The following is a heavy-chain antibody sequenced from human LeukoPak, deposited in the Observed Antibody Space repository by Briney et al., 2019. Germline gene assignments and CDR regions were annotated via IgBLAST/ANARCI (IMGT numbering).Heavy chain of an antibody. V-gene: IGHV3-48*01. CDR1: GFTFSHYS. Sequence: PGGSLRLSCAASGFTFSHYSINWVRQAPGKGLEWVSYMSSSSSTIYYADSVKGRFTISRDNAKNSLYLQMNSLRAEDTAVYYCARGLYGSGKYYFDYWGQGTLVTVSS. J-gene: IGHJ4*02. CDR2: MSSSSSTI. D-gene: IGHD3-10*01. CDR3: ARGLYGSGKYYFDY.